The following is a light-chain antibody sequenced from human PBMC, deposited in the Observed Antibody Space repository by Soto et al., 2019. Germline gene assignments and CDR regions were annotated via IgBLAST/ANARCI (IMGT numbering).Light chain of an antibody. Sequence: DIQMTQSPTSLSASVGDRVTITCRASQGIRNFVAWYQQKRGKAPKLLIYAASTLQSGVPSRISGSGSGTDFTLTINSLQPEDVATYSCQKYSSVPVFGPGTKVEIK. CDR2: AAS. V-gene: IGKV1-27*01. CDR3: QKYSSVPV. CDR1: QGIRNF. J-gene: IGKJ3*01.